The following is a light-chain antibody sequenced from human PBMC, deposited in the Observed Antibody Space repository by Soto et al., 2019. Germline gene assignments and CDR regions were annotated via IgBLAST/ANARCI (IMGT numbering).Light chain of an antibody. CDR3: QQYNSWPPIT. V-gene: IGKV3-20*01. Sequence: DIVLTQSPGTLSLSPGERATLSCRAIQSVRSTYLGWYQQKPGQAPRLLIYGASSRATGIPDRFSGSGSGTEFTLTISSLQSEDFAVYYCQQYNSWPPITFGQGTRLEIK. CDR1: QSVRSTY. J-gene: IGKJ5*01. CDR2: GAS.